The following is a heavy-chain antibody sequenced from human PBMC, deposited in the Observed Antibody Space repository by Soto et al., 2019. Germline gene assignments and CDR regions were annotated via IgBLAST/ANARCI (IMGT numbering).Heavy chain of an antibody. CDR3: ITATLR. V-gene: IGHV3-15*01. CDR1: GFTFSNAW. CDR2: IRSQGDGGTA. Sequence: HLVESGGGFVKPGMSLRLTCAASGFTFSNAWMTWVRQAPGKGLERVGLIRSQGDGGTADYAAPVRGRFTISRDDSQNMVCLHMDSLQPEDTGVYYCITATLRWGQGTVVTVSS. J-gene: IGHJ4*02.